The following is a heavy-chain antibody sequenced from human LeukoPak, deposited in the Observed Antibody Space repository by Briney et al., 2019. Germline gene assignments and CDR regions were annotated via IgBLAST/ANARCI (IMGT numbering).Heavy chain of an antibody. J-gene: IGHJ4*02. CDR1: GFTFSSYS. D-gene: IGHD5-18*01. Sequence: PGGSLRLSCAASGFTFSSYSMNWVRQAPGKGLEWVSYISSRGSTTYYADSVKGRFTISRDNAKNSLYLQMNSLRAEDTAVYYCARESGCSYGCFDYWGQGTLVTVSS. CDR2: ISSRGSTT. V-gene: IGHV3-48*04. CDR3: ARESGCSYGCFDY.